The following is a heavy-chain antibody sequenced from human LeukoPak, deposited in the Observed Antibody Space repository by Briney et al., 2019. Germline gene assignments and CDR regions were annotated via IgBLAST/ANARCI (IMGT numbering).Heavy chain of an antibody. CDR1: GFTFSNYG. V-gene: IGHV3-48*01. CDR3: ARGGASRPDY. J-gene: IGHJ4*02. CDR2: ISSGGGII. D-gene: IGHD6-6*01. Sequence: GGSLRLSCGASGFTFSNYGMNWVRQAPGKGLEWVSYISSGGGIIQYADSVKGRFTISRDSVRSSLYLQVNSLRVEDTAIYYCARGGASRPDYWGQETLVTVSS.